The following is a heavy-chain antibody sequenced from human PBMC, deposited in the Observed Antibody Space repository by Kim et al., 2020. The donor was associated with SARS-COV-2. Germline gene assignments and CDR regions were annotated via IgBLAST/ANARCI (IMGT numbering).Heavy chain of an antibody. D-gene: IGHD5-18*01. Sequence: ADSGKGRFTNSRDNAKNSLDLQMNSLRAEDTAVYYCARGPRGYSYGYVDYWGQGTLVTVSS. V-gene: IGHV3-21*01. J-gene: IGHJ4*02. CDR3: ARGPRGYSYGYVDY.